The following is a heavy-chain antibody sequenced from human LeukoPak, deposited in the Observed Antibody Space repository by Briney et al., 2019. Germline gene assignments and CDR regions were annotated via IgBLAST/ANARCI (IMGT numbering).Heavy chain of an antibody. D-gene: IGHD3-22*01. Sequence: AHTLSLTCTVSCRSISWGYYYWRWIHQPPGKGLVWIGYIDSSGSTDYNPALKSRVTISVETSKNQLSLQLSSVTAADTAVYYCARDGAYYDSSGSWGQGTLVTVSS. CDR1: CRSISWGYYY. CDR3: ARDGAYYDSSGS. V-gene: IGHV4-30-4*01. J-gene: IGHJ5*02. CDR2: IDSSGST.